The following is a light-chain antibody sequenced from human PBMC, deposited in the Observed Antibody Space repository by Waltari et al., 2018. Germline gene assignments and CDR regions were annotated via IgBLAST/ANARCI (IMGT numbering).Light chain of an antibody. J-gene: IGKJ4*01. CDR3: QQRSNWPPLT. CDR1: QSVSTY. V-gene: IGKV3-11*01. Sequence: EVVLTQSPVTLSLSPGEKATLSCRASQSVSTYLAWYQQKPGRAPRLLIYDASNRATGIPARFSGSGSGTDFTLTISSLEPEDFAVYYCQQRSNWPPLTFGGGTKVE. CDR2: DAS.